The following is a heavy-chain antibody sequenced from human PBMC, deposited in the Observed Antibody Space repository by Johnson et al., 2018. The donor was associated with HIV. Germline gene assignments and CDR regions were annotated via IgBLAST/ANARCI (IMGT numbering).Heavy chain of an antibody. CDR3: AKDNYYYDSSGYYPDAFDI. V-gene: IGHV3-11*01. CDR1: GFIFSDYY. D-gene: IGHD3-22*01. CDR2: ITGSGTTI. Sequence: QVQVVESGGGLVQPGRSLRLSCAASGFIFSDYYMNWIRQAPGKGLEWVSYITGSGTTIYYADSVRGRFTISRDNSKNTLYLQMNSLRAEDTAVYYCAKDNYYYDSSGYYPDAFDIWGQGTMVTVSS. J-gene: IGHJ3*02.